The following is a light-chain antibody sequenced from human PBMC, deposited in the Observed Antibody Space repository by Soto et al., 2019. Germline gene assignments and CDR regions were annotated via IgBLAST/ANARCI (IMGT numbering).Light chain of an antibody. CDR1: QSLSSN. V-gene: IGKV3-15*01. Sequence: EIVMTQSPATLSVSPGERVTLSCRASQSLSSNLAWYQQKPGQAPRLLIYGAATRAAGIPARFSGRGSGTEFTLTISSLQSEDFGVYYCQQYNNWPGTFGQGTKVDI. CDR2: GAA. J-gene: IGKJ1*01. CDR3: QQYNNWPGT.